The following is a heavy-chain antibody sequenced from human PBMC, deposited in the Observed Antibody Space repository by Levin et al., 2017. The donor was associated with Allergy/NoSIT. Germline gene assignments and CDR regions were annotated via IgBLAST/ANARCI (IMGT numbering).Heavy chain of an antibody. CDR2: INSDGSST. CDR1: GFTFSLYW. V-gene: IGHV3-74*03. Sequence: GGSLRLSCAASGFTFSLYWMHWVRQAPGKGLVWVSRINSDGSSTTYADSVKGRFTISRDNAKNTLYLQMNSLRAEDTAVYYCAREDYDILTGCVDYWGQGTLVTVSS. D-gene: IGHD3-9*01. CDR3: AREDYDILTGCVDY. J-gene: IGHJ4*02.